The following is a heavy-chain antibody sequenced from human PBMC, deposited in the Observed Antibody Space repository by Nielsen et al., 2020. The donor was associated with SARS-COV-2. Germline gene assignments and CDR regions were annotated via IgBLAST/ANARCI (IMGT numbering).Heavy chain of an antibody. CDR3: ATENVDKRAYGLDV. J-gene: IGHJ6*02. D-gene: IGHD5-12*01. V-gene: IGHV3-74*01. Sequence: GESLKISCAASGFTFSSYWMHWVRQAPGKGLVWVSRINSDGSSTSYADSVKGRFTISRDNAKNTLYLQMNSLRAEDTAVYYCATENVDKRAYGLDVWGQGTTVTVSS. CDR2: INSDGSST. CDR1: GFTFSSYW.